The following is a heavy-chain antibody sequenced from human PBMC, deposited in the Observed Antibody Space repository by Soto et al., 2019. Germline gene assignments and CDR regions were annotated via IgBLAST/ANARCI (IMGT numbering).Heavy chain of an antibody. J-gene: IGHJ4*02. V-gene: IGHV4-34*02. Sequence: QVQLQQWGAGLLKASETLSLTCVVSGGSFSGYFWTWIRQSPGRGLEWIGEISHSGSRNYNPALQGRVIISVDSSKNHVSLKLSSVTAADSATYFCARGLAYDRPITVAEPFDSWGQGTLVTVSS. CDR1: GGSFSGYF. CDR2: ISHSGSR. D-gene: IGHD6-19*01. CDR3: ARGLAYDRPITVAEPFDS.